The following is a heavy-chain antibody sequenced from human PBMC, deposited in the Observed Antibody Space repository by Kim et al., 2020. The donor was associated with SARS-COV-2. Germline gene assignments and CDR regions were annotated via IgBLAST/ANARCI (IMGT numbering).Heavy chain of an antibody. Sequence: SETLSLTCAVYGGSFSGYYWSWIRQPPGKGLEWIGEINHSGSTNYNPSLKSRVTISVDTSKNQFSLKLSSVTAADTAVYYCARGRLGWPRVGHFDYWGQGTLVTFSS. CDR2: INHSGST. D-gene: IGHD3-9*01. J-gene: IGHJ4*02. CDR1: GGSFSGYY. CDR3: ARGRLGWPRVGHFDY. V-gene: IGHV4-34*01.